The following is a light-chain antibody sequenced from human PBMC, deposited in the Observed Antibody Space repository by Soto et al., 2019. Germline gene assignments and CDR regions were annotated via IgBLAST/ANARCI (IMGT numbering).Light chain of an antibody. Sequence: DIQMTHSPSTLSASVGDRVLLTCRASQSISNWLAWYQQKPGKAPNLLIYKASSLKSGVPSRFSGSGSGTEFTLTISSLQPDDFATYYCQQYDTYWKFGQGTKVDIK. CDR2: KAS. J-gene: IGKJ1*01. CDR1: QSISNW. V-gene: IGKV1-5*03. CDR3: QQYDTYWK.